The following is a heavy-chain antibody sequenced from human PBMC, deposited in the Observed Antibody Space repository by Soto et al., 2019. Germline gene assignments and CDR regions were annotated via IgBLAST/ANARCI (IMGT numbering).Heavy chain of an antibody. CDR3: ARTPVNQLLGGQYYYYYGMDG. D-gene: IGHD2-2*01. Sequence: GESLKISCKGSGYSFTSYWISWVRQMPGKGLEWMGRIDPSDSYTNYSPSFQGHVTISADKSISTAYLQWSSLKASDTAMYYCARTPVNQLLGGQYYYYYGMDGWGQGTTVTVSS. CDR1: GYSFTSYW. V-gene: IGHV5-10-1*01. J-gene: IGHJ6*02. CDR2: IDPSDSYT.